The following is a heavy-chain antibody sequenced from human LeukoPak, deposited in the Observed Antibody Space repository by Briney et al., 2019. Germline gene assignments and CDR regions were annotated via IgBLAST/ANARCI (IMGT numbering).Heavy chain of an antibody. CDR2: IIPIFGTA. V-gene: IGHV1-69*06. CDR1: GGTFSSYA. J-gene: IGHJ4*02. Sequence: ASVKVSCKASGGTFSSYAISWVRQAPGQGLEWMGGIIPIFGTANYAQKFQGRVTITADKSTSTAYMELSSLRSEDTAVYYCAGGDFRPPDYYFDYWGQGTLVTVSS. CDR3: AGGDFRPPDYYFDY. D-gene: IGHD3-16*01.